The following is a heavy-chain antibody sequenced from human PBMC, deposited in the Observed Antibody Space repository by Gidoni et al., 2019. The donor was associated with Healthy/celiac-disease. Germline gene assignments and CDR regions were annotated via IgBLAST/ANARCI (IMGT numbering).Heavy chain of an antibody. V-gene: IGHV3-23*01. Sequence: EVQLLESGGGLVQPGGSLRLSCAASGFTFSSYAMSWVRQAPGKGLEWVSAIIGSGGSTYYADSVKGRFTISRDNSKNTLYLQMNSLRAEDTAVYYCAIHSNYLITTIRIDYWGQGTLVTVSS. CDR2: IIGSGGST. CDR3: AIHSNYLITTIRIDY. J-gene: IGHJ4*02. D-gene: IGHD1-7*01. CDR1: GFTFSSYA.